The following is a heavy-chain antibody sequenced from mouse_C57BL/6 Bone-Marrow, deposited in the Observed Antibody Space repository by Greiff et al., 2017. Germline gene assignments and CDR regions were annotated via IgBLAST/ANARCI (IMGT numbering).Heavy chain of an antibody. V-gene: IGHV2-9-1*01. D-gene: IGHD4-1*01. CDR1: GFSLTSYA. CDR2: IWTGGGT. CDR3: ARMRELGPWFAY. J-gene: IGHJ3*01. Sequence: VKVVESGPGLVAPSQSLSITCTVSGFSLTSYAISWVRQPPGKGLEWLGVIWTGGGTNYNSALKSRLSISKDNSKSQVFLKMNSLQTDDTARYYCARMRELGPWFAYWGQGTLVTVSA.